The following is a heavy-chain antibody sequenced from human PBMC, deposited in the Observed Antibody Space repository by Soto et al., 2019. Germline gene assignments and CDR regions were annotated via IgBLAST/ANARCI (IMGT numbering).Heavy chain of an antibody. CDR1: GGSIRSYC. Sequence: SETLSLTCTVSGGSIRSYCWTWIRQPPGEGLEWIGCICNSGTTNYNPYLTSRVAISIDTHTNKFSFQLSSVTVAATASYYYSGGWSVVVTTRRIIDVLGKGAPVNVSS. D-gene: IGHD2-2*01. CDR2: ICNSGTT. V-gene: IGHV4-59*08. J-gene: IGHJ6*03. CDR3: SGGWSVVVTTRRIIDV.